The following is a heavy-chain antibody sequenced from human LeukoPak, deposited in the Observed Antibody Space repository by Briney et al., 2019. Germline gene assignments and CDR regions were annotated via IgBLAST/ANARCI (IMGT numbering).Heavy chain of an antibody. D-gene: IGHD2-15*01. CDR1: GFTFSSDA. Sequence: QPGGSLRLSCIGTGFTFSSDAMGWVRQAPGKGLEWVSGISGSGGSTYYADSVKGRFTISRDNSKNTLYLQMNSLRVEGTAVYYCAKDRGRTWVQVANWGQGTLVTVSS. CDR2: ISGSGGST. V-gene: IGHV3-23*01. J-gene: IGHJ4*02. CDR3: AKDRGRTWVQVAN.